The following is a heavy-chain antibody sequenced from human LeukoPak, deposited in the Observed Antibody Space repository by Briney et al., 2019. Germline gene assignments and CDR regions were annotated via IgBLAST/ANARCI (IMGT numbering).Heavy chain of an antibody. J-gene: IGHJ4*02. Sequence: GGSLRLSCAASGFTFSSYAMNWVRQAPGKGLEWVSTISGSGNSTYYADSVKGRFTISRDNAKNSLYLQMNSLRAEDTAVYYCARDRDFLGSGWSNSFDYWGQGTLVTVSS. CDR3: ARDRDFLGSGWSNSFDY. CDR1: GFTFSSYA. CDR2: ISGSGNST. V-gene: IGHV3-23*01. D-gene: IGHD6-19*01.